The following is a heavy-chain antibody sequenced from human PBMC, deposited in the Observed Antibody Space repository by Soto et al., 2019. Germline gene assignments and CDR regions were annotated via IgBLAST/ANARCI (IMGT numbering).Heavy chain of an antibody. D-gene: IGHD6-6*01. CDR2: ILYDGTIE. CDR1: VFTCSQYA. CDR3: AREASVAALNWFDP. Sequence: GWSLRLSCSASVFTCSQYALNWFRQAPGKGLEWVAVILYDGTIEHYADSVKGRFTVSRDNSKNTVYLQMDSLTPEDTGVYYCAREASVAALNWFDPWGQGTLVTVSS. J-gene: IGHJ5*02. V-gene: IGHV3-30-3*01.